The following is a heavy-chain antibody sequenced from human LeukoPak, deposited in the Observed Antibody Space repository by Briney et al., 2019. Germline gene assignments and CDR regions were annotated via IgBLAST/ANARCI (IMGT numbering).Heavy chain of an antibody. V-gene: IGHV1-3*01. CDR3: AREGSSWYVWFDP. CDR2: INAGNGNT. D-gene: IGHD6-13*01. J-gene: IGHJ5*02. CDR1: GYTFTSYA. Sequence: ASVKVSCKASGYTFTSYAMHWVRQAPGQRLEWMGWINAGNGNTKYSQKFQGRVTITRDTSASTAYMELSSLRFEDTAVYYCAREGSSWYVWFDPWGQGTLVTVSS.